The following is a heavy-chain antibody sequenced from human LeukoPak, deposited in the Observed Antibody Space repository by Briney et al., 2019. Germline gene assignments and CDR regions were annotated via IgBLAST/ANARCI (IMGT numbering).Heavy chain of an antibody. Sequence: PGGSLRLSCAASGFTFSSYSMNWVRQAPGKGLEWVSSISSRSSYIYYADSVKGRFTISRDNAKNSLYLQMNSLRAEDTAVYYCARGPPYDFWSGYSNWFDPWGQGTLVTVSS. CDR1: GFTFSSYS. J-gene: IGHJ5*02. CDR3: ARGPPYDFWSGYSNWFDP. D-gene: IGHD3-3*01. V-gene: IGHV3-21*01. CDR2: ISSRSSYI.